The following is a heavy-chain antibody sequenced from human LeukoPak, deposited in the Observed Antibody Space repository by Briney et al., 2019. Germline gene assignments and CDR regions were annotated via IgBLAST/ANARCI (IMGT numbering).Heavy chain of an antibody. J-gene: IGHJ4*02. CDR3: AKDRHYKYSSSWLDY. D-gene: IGHD6-13*01. CDR1: GFTFDDYA. Sequence: PGGSLRLSCAASGFTFDDYAMHWVRQAPGKGLEWVSGISWNSGSIGYADSVKGRFTISRDNAKNSLYLQMNSLRAEDTALYYCAKDRHYKYSSSWLDYWGQGTLVTVSS. V-gene: IGHV3-9*01. CDR2: ISWNSGSI.